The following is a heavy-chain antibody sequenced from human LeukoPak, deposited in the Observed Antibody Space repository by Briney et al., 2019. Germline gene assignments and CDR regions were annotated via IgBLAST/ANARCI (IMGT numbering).Heavy chain of an antibody. J-gene: IGHJ5*01. V-gene: IGHV4-38-2*01. CDR3: ARPNTWITEGFDS. Sequence: SETLSLTCDVSGYSISSGYYWAWIRQSPGKGLEWIASIYNSGRTFYNPSLTSRVALSVDTSKNQFSLKLMSVTAADTAVYYCARPNTWITEGFDSWGQGILVTVSS. CDR2: IYNSGRT. CDR1: GYSISSGYY. D-gene: IGHD3-16*01.